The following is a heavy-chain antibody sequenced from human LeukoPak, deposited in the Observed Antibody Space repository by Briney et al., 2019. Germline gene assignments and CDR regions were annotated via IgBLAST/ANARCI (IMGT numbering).Heavy chain of an antibody. CDR1: GGTFSSYA. CDR2: IIPIFGTA. J-gene: IGHJ4*02. CDR3: ARAGLGYNLVDY. V-gene: IGHV1-69*05. D-gene: IGHD5-24*01. Sequence: SVKVSCKASGGTFSSYAISWVRQAPGQGLEWMGRIIPIFGTANYAQKFQGRVTITTDESTSTAYMELSSLRSEDTAVYYCARAGLGYNLVDYWGQGTLVTVST.